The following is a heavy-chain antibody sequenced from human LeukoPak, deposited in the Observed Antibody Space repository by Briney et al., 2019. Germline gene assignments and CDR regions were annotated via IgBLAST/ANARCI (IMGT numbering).Heavy chain of an antibody. CDR2: FYYRGST. Sequence: PSETLSLTCTVSGASISTYYWSWIRQPPGKGLEWIGYFYYRGSTNYNPSLKSRVTISVDTSKNQVSLKLSSVTAADTAVYYCAREGAHYFGSGSYVSWLDPWGQGSLVTVSS. V-gene: IGHV4-59*01. J-gene: IGHJ5*02. CDR1: GASISTYY. CDR3: AREGAHYFGSGSYVSWLDP. D-gene: IGHD3-10*01.